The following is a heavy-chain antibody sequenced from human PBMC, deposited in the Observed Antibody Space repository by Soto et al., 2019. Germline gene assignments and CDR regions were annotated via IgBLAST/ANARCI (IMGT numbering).Heavy chain of an antibody. CDR3: ARSSSSDSYYYGMDV. CDR2: IYYGGSA. CDR1: GGSISSGGYY. Sequence: PSETLSLTCTVSGGSISSGGYYWSWIRQPPGKGLEWVGYIYYGGSAYYNPSLRSRLIISVDTSKNQFSLKLNSVTAADTAVYYCARSSSSDSYYYGMDVWGQGTTVTVSS. J-gene: IGHJ6*02. D-gene: IGHD6-6*01. V-gene: IGHV4-30-4*01.